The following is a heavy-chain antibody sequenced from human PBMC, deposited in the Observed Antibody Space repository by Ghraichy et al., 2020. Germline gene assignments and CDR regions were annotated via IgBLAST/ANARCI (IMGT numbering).Heavy chain of an antibody. CDR3: ARGAHYYGSGSQPVLFDY. CDR1: GFTFSSYA. V-gene: IGHV3-64*01. D-gene: IGHD3-10*01. CDR2: ISSNGGST. J-gene: IGHJ4*02. Sequence: GGSLRLSCAASGFTFSSYAMHWVRQAPGKGLEYVSAISSNGGSTYYANSVKGRFTISRDNSKNTLYLQMGSLRAEDMAVYYCARGAHYYGSGSQPVLFDYWGQGTLVTVSS.